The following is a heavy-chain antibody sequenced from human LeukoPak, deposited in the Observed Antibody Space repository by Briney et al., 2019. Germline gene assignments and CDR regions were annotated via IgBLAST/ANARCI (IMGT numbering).Heavy chain of an antibody. CDR1: GGSISSYY. J-gene: IGHJ4*02. V-gene: IGHV4-4*07. D-gene: IGHD4-11*01. CDR2: IYTSGST. Sequence: SETLSLTCTVSGGSISSYYWSWIRQPAGKGLEWIGRIYTSGSTNYNPSLKSRVTMSVDTSKNQFSLKLSSVTAADTAVYYCARGAGSNDYSNLFDYWGQGTLVTVSS. CDR3: ARGAGSNDYSNLFDY.